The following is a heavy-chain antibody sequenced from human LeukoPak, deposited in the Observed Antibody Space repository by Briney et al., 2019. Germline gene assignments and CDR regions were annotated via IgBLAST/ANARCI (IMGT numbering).Heavy chain of an antibody. V-gene: IGHV4-34*01. CDR2: INPSGST. D-gene: IGHD2-21*02. J-gene: IGHJ4*02. CDR3: VRGSRVYCGGDCYYY. Sequence: PSETLSLTCTVFGGAFSGYYWGWIRQPPDKGLEWIGEINPSGSTNYNPSLKTRVTISTDTSKNHFSLSLNSVTAADTGVYYCVRGSRVYCGGDCYYYWGQGTLVTVSS. CDR1: GGAFSGYY.